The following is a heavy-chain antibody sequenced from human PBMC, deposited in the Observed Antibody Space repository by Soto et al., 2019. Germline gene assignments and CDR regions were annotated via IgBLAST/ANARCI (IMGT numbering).Heavy chain of an antibody. CDR1: GGSIRIYY. J-gene: IGHJ6*02. D-gene: IGHD3-22*01. CDR2: IYTSGST. Sequence: SETLSLTCTVSGGSIRIYYWSWMRQHAGQGLERIGRIYTSGSTNYNPSLKSRVTRSINTSTNQFSLKLSSVPAADTAVSSCARERYDDCSGHGGGYYYYNGMDVWGQGTTVTVSS. V-gene: IGHV4-4*07. CDR3: ARERYDDCSGHGGGYYYYNGMDV.